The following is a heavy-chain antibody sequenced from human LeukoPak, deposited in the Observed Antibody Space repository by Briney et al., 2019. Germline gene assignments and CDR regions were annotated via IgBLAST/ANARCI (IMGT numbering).Heavy chain of an antibody. Sequence: SETLSLTCTVSGGSISSYYWSWIRQPAGKGLEWIGRIYTSGSTNYNPSLKSRVTMSVDTSKNQFSLKLSSVTAADTAVYYCARDHWLVGATNWFDPWGQGTLVTVSS. V-gene: IGHV4-4*07. CDR2: IYTSGST. J-gene: IGHJ5*02. CDR3: ARDHWLVGATNWFDP. CDR1: GGSISSYY. D-gene: IGHD1-26*01.